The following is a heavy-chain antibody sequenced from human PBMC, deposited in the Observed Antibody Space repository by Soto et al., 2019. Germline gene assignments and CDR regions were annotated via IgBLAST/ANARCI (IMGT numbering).Heavy chain of an antibody. J-gene: IGHJ1*01. CDR2: INPSGGST. D-gene: IGHD3-22*01. Sequence: ASVKVSCKASGYTFTHYHVYWVRQAPGRGLEWLGMINPSGGSTTYAQNLQGRVTMTRDTSTNTVYMELSSLRSEDTAVYYCARDAINSSGYSRYFQHWGQGTMVTV. V-gene: IGHV1-46*01. CDR1: GYTFTHYH. CDR3: ARDAINSSGYSRYFQH.